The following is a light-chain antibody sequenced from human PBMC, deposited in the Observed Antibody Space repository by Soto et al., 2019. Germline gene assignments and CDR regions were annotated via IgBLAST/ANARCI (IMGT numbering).Light chain of an antibody. J-gene: IGKJ5*01. CDR1: QSVSSY. CDR3: QQRSNWPPRIT. Sequence: EIVLTQSPATLSLSPGERATLSCRASQSVSSYLAWYQQKPGQAPRLLIYDASNRATGIPARFSGSGSGTDFTLTISSLEPEDGAVYYCQQRSNWPPRITFGQGTRLEIK. V-gene: IGKV3-11*01. CDR2: DAS.